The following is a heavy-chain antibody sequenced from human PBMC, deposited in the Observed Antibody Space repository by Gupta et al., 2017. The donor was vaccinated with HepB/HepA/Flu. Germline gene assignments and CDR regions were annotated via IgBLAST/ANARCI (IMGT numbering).Heavy chain of an antibody. Sequence: QVQLQQSGPGLVKPSQTLSLTCAISGDSVSSNSAAWNWIRQSPSRGLEWLGRTYYRSKWYNDYAVSVKSRITINPDTSKNQFSLQLNSVTPEDTAVYYCARSRRQYSSSRNFNYYYYMDVWGKGTTVTVSS. J-gene: IGHJ6*03. CDR1: GDSVSSNSAA. CDR3: ARSRRQYSSSRNFNYYYYMDV. V-gene: IGHV6-1*01. CDR2: TYYRSKWYN. D-gene: IGHD6-13*01.